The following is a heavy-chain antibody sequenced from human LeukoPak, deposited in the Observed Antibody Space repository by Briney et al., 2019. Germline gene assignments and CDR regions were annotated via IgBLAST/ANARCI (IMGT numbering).Heavy chain of an antibody. CDR3: AKILNRYCSGGSCYSAFAFDI. Sequence: TGGSLRLSCAASGLTFSSYAMSWVRQAPGKGLEWVSAISGSGGSTYYADSVKGRFTISRDNSKNTLYLQMNSLRAEDTAVYYCAKILNRYCSGGSCYSAFAFDIWGQGTMVTVSS. CDR1: GLTFSSYA. D-gene: IGHD2-15*01. CDR2: ISGSGGST. J-gene: IGHJ3*02. V-gene: IGHV3-23*01.